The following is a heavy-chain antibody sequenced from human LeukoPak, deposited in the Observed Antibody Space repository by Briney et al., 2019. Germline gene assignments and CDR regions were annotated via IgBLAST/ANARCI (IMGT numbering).Heavy chain of an antibody. CDR1: GLTFSRYW. CDR3: AGRYCTGVNCFAASYMCMDV. CDR2: IKQDGSEK. J-gene: IGHJ6*03. V-gene: IGHV3-7*01. Sequence: GGSLRLSCAASGLTFSRYWMTWFRQAPGKGLEWVANIKQDGSEKYYVDSVKGRFTISRDNADRSLYLQMTSLRVEDTAVYFCAGRYCTGVNCFAASYMCMDVWGKGTTVTVSS. D-gene: IGHD2-8*02.